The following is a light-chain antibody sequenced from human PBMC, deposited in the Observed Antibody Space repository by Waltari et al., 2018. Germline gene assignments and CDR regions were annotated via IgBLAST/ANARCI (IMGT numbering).Light chain of an antibody. CDR2: AAS. Sequence: DIQMTQSPSSVSAAVGDRVTITCRASQGLNRWLALYQQKPGKAPKLLIYAASNLQNGVPSRFSASGSGTEFILTISSLQPEDFATYYCQQGDLFPLTFGSGTRVTIK. CDR3: QQGDLFPLT. V-gene: IGKV1-12*01. J-gene: IGKJ4*01. CDR1: QGLNRW.